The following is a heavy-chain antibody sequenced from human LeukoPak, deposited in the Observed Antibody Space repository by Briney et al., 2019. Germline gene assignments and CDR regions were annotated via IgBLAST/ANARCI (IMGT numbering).Heavy chain of an antibody. CDR3: AKGFLEWLWDSMLV. Sequence: GGSLRLSCAASGFTFSSYGMHWVRQAPGKGLEWVAVISYDGSNKYYADSVKGRFTISRDNSKNTLYLQMNSLRAEDTAVYYCAKGFLEWLWDSMLVWGRGTRVSVS. V-gene: IGHV3-30*18. CDR1: GFTFSSYG. CDR2: ISYDGSNK. D-gene: IGHD3-3*01. J-gene: IGHJ2*01.